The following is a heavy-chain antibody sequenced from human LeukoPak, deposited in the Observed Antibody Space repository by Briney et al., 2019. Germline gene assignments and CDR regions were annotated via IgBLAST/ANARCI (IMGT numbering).Heavy chain of an antibody. D-gene: IGHD2-8*01. V-gene: IGHV7-4-1*01. CDR3: ARGGMVYALDY. CDR2: INTNTGNP. J-gene: IGHJ4*02. Sequence: GASVKVSCKASGYTFTSYAMNWVRQAPGQGLEWMRWINTNTGNPTYAQGFTGRFVFSLDTSVSTAYLQICSLKAEDTAVYYCARGGMVYALDYWGQGTLVTVSS. CDR1: GYTFTSYA.